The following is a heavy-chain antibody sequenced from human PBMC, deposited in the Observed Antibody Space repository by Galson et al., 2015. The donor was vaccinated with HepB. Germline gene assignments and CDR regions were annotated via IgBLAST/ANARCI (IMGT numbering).Heavy chain of an antibody. J-gene: IGHJ4*02. CDR3: ARNLPRTGDFDF. Sequence: GYPFSTYDINWVRQATGQGLEWLGWMSPNSGYTGYAQEFQDRVTMTRDTSISTAYLELNSLRAEDTAVYYCARNLPRTGDFDFWGQGTLVTVSS. CDR2: MSPNSGYT. CDR1: GYPFSTYD. V-gene: IGHV1-8*01. D-gene: IGHD7-27*01.